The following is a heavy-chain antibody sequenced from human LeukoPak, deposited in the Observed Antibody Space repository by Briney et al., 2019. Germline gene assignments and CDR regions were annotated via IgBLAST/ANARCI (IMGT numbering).Heavy chain of an antibody. D-gene: IGHD3-3*01. CDR2: ISSSSSYI. V-gene: IGHV3-21*01. CDR3: ARGDFWSGYYR. Sequence: GGSLRLSCAASGFTFSSYSMNWVRQAPGKGLEWVSSISSSSSYIYYADSLKGRFTVSRDNAKNSLFLQMHSLRAEDTAVYYCARGDFWSGYYRWGQGTLVTVSS. J-gene: IGHJ4*02. CDR1: GFTFSSYS.